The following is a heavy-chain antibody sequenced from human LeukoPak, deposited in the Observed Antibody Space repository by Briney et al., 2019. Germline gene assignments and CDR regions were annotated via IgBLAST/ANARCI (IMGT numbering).Heavy chain of an antibody. CDR2: ISYDGSNK. D-gene: IGHD3-10*01. V-gene: IGHV3-30*04. J-gene: IGHJ4*02. Sequence: GRSLRLSCAASGFTFSSYAMHWVRQAPGKGLEWVAVISYDGSNKYYADSVKGRFTISRDNSENTLYLQMNSLRAEDTAVYYCAGVWFGESTPIFDYWGQGTLVTVSS. CDR1: GFTFSSYA. CDR3: AGVWFGESTPIFDY.